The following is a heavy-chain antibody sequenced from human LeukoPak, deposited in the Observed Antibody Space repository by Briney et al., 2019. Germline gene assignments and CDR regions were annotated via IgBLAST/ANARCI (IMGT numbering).Heavy chain of an antibody. CDR2: INHSGSTS. V-gene: IGHV4-34*01. CDR1: GESFSGYF. J-gene: IGHJ6*03. CDR3: ARAPGAWRDYYMDV. Sequence: PSETLSLTCAVYGESFSGYFWNWIRQPPGKGLEWIGEINHSGSTSNHNPSLKSRVTMSVDTSKNQISLKLSSVTAADTAVYYCARAPGAWRDYYMDVWGKGTTVTVSS. D-gene: IGHD3-3*01.